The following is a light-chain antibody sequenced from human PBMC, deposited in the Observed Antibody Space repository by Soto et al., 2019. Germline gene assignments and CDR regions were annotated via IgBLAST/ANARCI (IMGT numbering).Light chain of an antibody. J-gene: IGLJ2*01. CDR1: NIGIKS. Sequence: SYVLTQPPSVSVAPGQTAILTCGGNNIGIKSVQWYQQQPGQAPVLVVYDDNARPSGIPARFSGSNSGNTATLTISRVEAGDEADYYCQVWHSRSNHVILGGGTKLTVL. CDR2: DDN. V-gene: IGLV3-21*02. CDR3: QVWHSRSNHVI.